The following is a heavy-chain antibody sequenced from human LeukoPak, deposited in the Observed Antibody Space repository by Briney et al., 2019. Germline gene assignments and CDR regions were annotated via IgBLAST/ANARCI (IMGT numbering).Heavy chain of an antibody. CDR1: GGSISSYY. D-gene: IGHD6-6*01. V-gene: IGHV4-4*07. Sequence: SETLSLTCTVSGGSISSYYWSWIRQPAGKGLEWIGRIYTSGSTNYNPSLKSRVTMSVDTSKNQFSLKLSSVTAADTAVYYCARANWHEYDYYYYYMDVWGKGTTVTVSS. CDR3: ARANWHEYDYYYYYMDV. CDR2: IYTSGST. J-gene: IGHJ6*03.